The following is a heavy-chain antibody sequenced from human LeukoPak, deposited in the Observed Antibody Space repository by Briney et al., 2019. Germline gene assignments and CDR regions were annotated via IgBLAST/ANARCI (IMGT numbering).Heavy chain of an antibody. V-gene: IGHV4-59*08. CDR1: GGSISSYY. Sequence: SETLSLTCTVSGGSISSYYWSWIRQPPGKGLGWIGYIYYSGSTNYNPSLKSRVTISVDTSKNQFSLKLSSVTAADTAVYYCATSGYSYGYWAFDYWGQGTLVTVSS. J-gene: IGHJ4*02. CDR3: ATSGYSYGYWAFDY. D-gene: IGHD5-18*01. CDR2: IYYSGST.